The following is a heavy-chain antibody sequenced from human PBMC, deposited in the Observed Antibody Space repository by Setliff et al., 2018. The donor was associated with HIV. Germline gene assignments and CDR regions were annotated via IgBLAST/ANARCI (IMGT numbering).Heavy chain of an antibody. J-gene: IGHJ6*02. CDR3: ARDGPGRARADYYGMDV. CDR2: IKTDGSEK. V-gene: IGHV3-7*01. CDR1: GFTFSRYW. Sequence: GGSLRLSCAASGFTFSRYWMSWVRQAPGKGLEWVANIKTDGSEKDYVDSVKGRFTISRDNAKNSLYLQMNSLRAEDTALYYCARDGPGRARADYYGMDVWGQGTTVTVSS.